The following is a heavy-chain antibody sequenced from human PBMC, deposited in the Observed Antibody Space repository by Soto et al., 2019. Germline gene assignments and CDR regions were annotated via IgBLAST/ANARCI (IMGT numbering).Heavy chain of an antibody. CDR3: ARDRIEDCSGGSCYLPRFPDI. J-gene: IGHJ3*02. V-gene: IGHV4-59*01. CDR2: IYYSGST. CDR1: GGSISSYY. D-gene: IGHD2-15*01. Sequence: SETLSLTCTVSGGSISSYYWSWIRQPPGKGLEWIGYIYYSGSTNYNPSLKSRVTISVDTSKNQFSLKLSSVTAADTAVYYCARDRIEDCSGGSCYLPRFPDIWGQGTMVTVSS.